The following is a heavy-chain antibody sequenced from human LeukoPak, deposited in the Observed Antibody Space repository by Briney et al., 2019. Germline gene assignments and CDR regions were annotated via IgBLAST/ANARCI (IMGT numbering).Heavy chain of an antibody. CDR2: IKQDESEK. V-gene: IGHV3-7*01. Sequence: GGSLRLSCAASGFTFSSHWMSWIRQAPGKGLEWLANIKQDESEKTYVDSVKGRFTISRDNAKSSLYLQMNSLRAEDTAVYYCARVWFGESQFRPFDSWGQGTLVTVSS. CDR3: ARVWFGESQFRPFDS. D-gene: IGHD3-10*01. J-gene: IGHJ4*02. CDR1: GFTFSSHW.